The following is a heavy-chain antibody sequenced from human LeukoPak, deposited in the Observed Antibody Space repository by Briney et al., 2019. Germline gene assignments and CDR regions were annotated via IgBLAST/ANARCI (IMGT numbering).Heavy chain of an antibody. Sequence: ASVKVSCKASGYTFTSYDINWVRQATGQGLEWMGWMNPNSGNTGCAQKFQGRVTMTRNTSISTAYMELSSLRSEDTAVYYCARGLEMATIPGGYWGQGTLVTVSS. CDR3: ARGLEMATIPGGY. CDR1: GYTFTSYD. CDR2: MNPNSGNT. D-gene: IGHD5-24*01. V-gene: IGHV1-8*01. J-gene: IGHJ4*02.